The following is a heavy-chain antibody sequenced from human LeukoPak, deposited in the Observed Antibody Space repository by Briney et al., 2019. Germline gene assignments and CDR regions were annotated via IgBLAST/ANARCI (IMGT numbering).Heavy chain of an antibody. D-gene: IGHD6-19*01. CDR3: ARDRWAVAGNFDY. V-gene: IGHV1-2*04. CDR1: GYTFTGYY. CDR2: INPNSGGT. Sequence: ASVKVSCKASGYTFTGYYMHWVRQAPGQGLEWMGWINPNSGGTNYAQKFQGWVTMTRDTSISTAYMELSRLRSDDTAVYYCARDRWAVAGNFDYWGQGTLVTASS. J-gene: IGHJ4*02.